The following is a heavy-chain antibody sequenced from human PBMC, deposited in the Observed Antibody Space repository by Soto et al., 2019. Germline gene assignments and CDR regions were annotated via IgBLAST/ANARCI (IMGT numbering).Heavy chain of an antibody. J-gene: IGHJ4*02. CDR3: AXVSSSWYAGFFDL. CDR1: GFTFSSHA. V-gene: IGHV3-23*01. D-gene: IGHD6-13*01. Sequence: EVQLLESGGGLVQPGGSLRLSCTASGFTFSSHAMTWVRQAPGKGLEWVSGLSDSGGSTYYADSVKGRFTISRDNSMNTLYLQMNTLRAEDTAVYYCAXVSSSWYAGFFDLWGQGTLVTVSS. CDR2: LSDSGGST.